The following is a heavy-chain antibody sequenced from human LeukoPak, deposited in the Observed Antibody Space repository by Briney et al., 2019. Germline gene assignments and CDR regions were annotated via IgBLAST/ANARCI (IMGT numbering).Heavy chain of an antibody. D-gene: IGHD2-15*01. Sequence: GGSLRLSCAASGFTFSSYWMGWVRQAPGKGLEWVANIKQGGSEKYYVDSVKGRFTISRDNAKNSLYLQMNSLRAEDTAVYYCARDSPGYCSGGSCYNWFDPWGQGTLVTVSS. J-gene: IGHJ5*02. CDR3: ARDSPGYCSGGSCYNWFDP. CDR2: IKQGGSEK. V-gene: IGHV3-7*01. CDR1: GFTFSSYW.